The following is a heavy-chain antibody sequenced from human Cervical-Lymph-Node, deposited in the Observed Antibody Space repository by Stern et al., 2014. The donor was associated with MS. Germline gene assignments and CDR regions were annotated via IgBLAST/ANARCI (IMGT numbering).Heavy chain of an antibody. CDR1: GGSISSGSYY. D-gene: IGHD4-17*01. J-gene: IGHJ4*02. V-gene: IGHV4-61*02. CDR2: IYTSGST. CDR3: ARDLRRDGDTGGFDY. Sequence: QVQLVESGPGLVKPSQTLSLTCTVSGGSISSGSYYWSWIRQPAGKGLEWIGRIYTSGSTKYNPSIKTRAHISVTPSKTQFSLKLSSCPAADTAVYYCARDLRRDGDTGGFDYWGQGTLVTVSS.